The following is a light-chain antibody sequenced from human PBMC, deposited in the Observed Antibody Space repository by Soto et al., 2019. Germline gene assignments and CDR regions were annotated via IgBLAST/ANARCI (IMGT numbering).Light chain of an antibody. CDR1: QSVSSSY. CDR3: QQYGSSQGVT. J-gene: IGKJ3*01. V-gene: IGKV3-20*01. CDR2: GAS. Sequence: EIVLTQSPGTLSLSPGERATLSCRASQSVSSSYLAWYQQKPGQAPRLLIYGASSRATGIPDRFSGSGSGTDFTLTISRLEPEDFAVYYCQQYGSSQGVTLGPGTKVDIK.